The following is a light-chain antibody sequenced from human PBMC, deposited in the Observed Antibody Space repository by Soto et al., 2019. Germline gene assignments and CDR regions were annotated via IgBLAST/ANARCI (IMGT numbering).Light chain of an antibody. Sequence: DIQVTQSPSSLSASVGDRVTITCRASQDIKNYLNWYQRKPGTAPRLLIYAASNLHSGVPSTFSASGSGTGFALNISSLQADDFGTYYCQQGFSLPWTFGQGTKVDIK. CDR2: AAS. CDR3: QQGFSLPWT. CDR1: QDIKNY. V-gene: IGKV1-39*01. J-gene: IGKJ1*01.